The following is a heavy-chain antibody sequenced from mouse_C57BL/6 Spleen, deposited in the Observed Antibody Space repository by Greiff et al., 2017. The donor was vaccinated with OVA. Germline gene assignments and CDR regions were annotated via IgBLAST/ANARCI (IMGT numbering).Heavy chain of an antibody. CDR1: GFTFSDYG. V-gene: IGHV5-17*01. D-gene: IGHD2-1*01. Sequence: EVHLVESGGGLVKPGGSLKLSCAASGFTFSDYGMHWVRQAPEKGLEWVAYISSGSSTIYYADTVKGRFTISRDNAKNTLFLQMTSLRSEDTAMYYCARPLYGNWYFDVWGTGTTVTVSS. J-gene: IGHJ1*03. CDR3: ARPLYGNWYFDV. CDR2: ISSGSSTI.